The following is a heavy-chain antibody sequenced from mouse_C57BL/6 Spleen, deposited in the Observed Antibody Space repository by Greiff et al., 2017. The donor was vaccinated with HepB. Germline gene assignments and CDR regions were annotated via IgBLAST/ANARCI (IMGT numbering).Heavy chain of an antibody. Sequence: VQLQQPGAELVKPGASVKLSCKASGYTFTSYWMQWVKQRPGQGLEWIGEIDPSDSYTNYNQKLKGKATLTVDTSSSTAYMQLSSLTSEDSAVYYCARRGVKAWFAYCGQGTLVTVSA. CDR1: GYTFTSYW. CDR2: IDPSDSYT. J-gene: IGHJ3*01. CDR3: ARRGVKAWFAY. D-gene: IGHD2-2*01. V-gene: IGHV1-50*01.